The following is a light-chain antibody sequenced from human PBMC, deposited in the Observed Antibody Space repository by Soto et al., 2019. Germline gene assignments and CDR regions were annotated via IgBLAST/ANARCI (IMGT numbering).Light chain of an antibody. V-gene: IGKV3D-15*01. CDR3: QQYGYSRT. Sequence: EIVMTQSPATLSVSPGARATLSCRASQSVGSDLVWYRQKPGQAPRLLIYGSSSRATDIPDRFSGSGSGTDFTLTISTLEPEDFAIYYCQQYGYSRTFGQGTKVDIK. J-gene: IGKJ1*01. CDR2: GSS. CDR1: QSVGSD.